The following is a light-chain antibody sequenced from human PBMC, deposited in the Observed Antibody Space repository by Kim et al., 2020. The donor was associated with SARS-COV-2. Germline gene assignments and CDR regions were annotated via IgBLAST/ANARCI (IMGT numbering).Light chain of an antibody. CDR3: QQYGSSPRT. CDR2: GAS. V-gene: IGKV3-20*01. CDR1: HSVSSSY. J-gene: IGKJ1*01. Sequence: SPGERPPLSCRASHSVSSSYLAWYQQKPGQAPRLLIYGASSRATGIPDRFSGSGSGTDFTLTISRLEPEDFAVYYCQQYGSSPRTFGQGTKVDIK.